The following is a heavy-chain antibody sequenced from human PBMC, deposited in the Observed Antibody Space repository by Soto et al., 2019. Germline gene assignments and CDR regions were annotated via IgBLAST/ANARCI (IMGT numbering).Heavy chain of an antibody. D-gene: IGHD1-20*01. V-gene: IGHV3-30*18. CDR3: AKDGFYNWNRGYFDY. CDR2: ISYDGSNK. Sequence: GSLRLSCAASGFTFSSYVMHWVRQAPGKGLEWVAVISYDGSNKYYADSVEGRFTISRDNSKNTLYLQMNSLRAEDTAVYYCAKDGFYNWNRGYFDYWGQGTLVTVSS. J-gene: IGHJ4*02. CDR1: GFTFSSYV.